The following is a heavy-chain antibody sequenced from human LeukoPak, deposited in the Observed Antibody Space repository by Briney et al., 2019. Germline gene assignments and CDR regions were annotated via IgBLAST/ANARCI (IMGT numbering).Heavy chain of an antibody. D-gene: IGHD6-13*01. CDR1: GFTFSSYW. CDR2: IKQDGSDK. Sequence: GGSLRLSCEVSGFTFSSYWMNWVRQAPGKGLEWVANIKQDGSDKYYVDPVKGRFTISRDNAKNSLYLQMNSLRAEDTAVYYCAIIPRAAAGPSARSPFHCWGQGTLVTVSS. J-gene: IGHJ4*02. V-gene: IGHV3-7*01. CDR3: AIIPRAAAGPSARSPFHC.